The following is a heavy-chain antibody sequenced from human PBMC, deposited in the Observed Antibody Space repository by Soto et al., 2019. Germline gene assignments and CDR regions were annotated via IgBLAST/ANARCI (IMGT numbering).Heavy chain of an antibody. CDR2: ITSSSSSSYI. D-gene: IGHD5-12*01. CDR3: ARDLQMATIRGGDY. CDR1: GFTFSTYS. J-gene: IGHJ4*01. V-gene: IGHV3-21*01. Sequence: EVQLVESGGGLVKPGGSLRLSCAAFGFTFSTYSMNWVRQAPGKGLEWVSSITSSSSSSYIFYADSVKGRFTISRDNAKNSLHLQMTSLRAEDTAVYYCARDLQMATIRGGDYWGHGTLVTVSS.